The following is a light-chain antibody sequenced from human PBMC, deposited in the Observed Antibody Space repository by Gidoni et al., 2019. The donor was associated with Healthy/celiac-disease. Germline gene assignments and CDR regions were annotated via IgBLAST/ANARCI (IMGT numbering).Light chain of an antibody. J-gene: IGKJ1*01. CDR2: DAF. CDR3: QQSYSTPRT. Sequence: IQITQSPSSLSASVGDRVTITCRASQSISSYLNWYKQKPGKAPKLLIYDAFSLESGVPSRLSGSGSGTDFTINIRRLQAEDFENDYCQQSYSTPRTCGQGTKVEIK. V-gene: IGKV1-39*01. CDR1: QSISSY.